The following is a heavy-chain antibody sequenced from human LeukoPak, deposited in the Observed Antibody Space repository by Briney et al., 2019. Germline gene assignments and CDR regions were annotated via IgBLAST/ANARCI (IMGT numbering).Heavy chain of an antibody. V-gene: IGHV4-39*01. CDR2: IYYSGST. CDR3: AGGITIFGVVSYYFDY. D-gene: IGHD3-3*01. CDR1: GGSISSSSYY. Sequence: KTSESLSLTCTVSGGSISSSSYYWGWIRQPPGKGLEWIGSIYYSGSTYYNPSLKSRVTISVDTSKNQFSLKLSSVTAADTAVYYCAGGITIFGVVSYYFDYWGQGTLVTVSS. J-gene: IGHJ4*02.